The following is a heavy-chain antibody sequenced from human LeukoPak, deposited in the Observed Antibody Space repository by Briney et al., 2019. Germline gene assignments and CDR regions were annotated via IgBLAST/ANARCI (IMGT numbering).Heavy chain of an antibody. CDR2: ISYDGSNK. CDR3: AKDFSSGWTFDY. D-gene: IGHD6-19*01. CDR1: GFTFSSYG. J-gene: IGHJ4*02. V-gene: IGHV3-30*18. Sequence: GGSLRLSCAASGFTFSSYGMHWVRQAPGKGLEWVAVISYDGSNKYYADSVKGRFTISRDNSKNTLYLQMNSLRADDTAVYYCAKDFSSGWTFDYWGQGTLVTVSS.